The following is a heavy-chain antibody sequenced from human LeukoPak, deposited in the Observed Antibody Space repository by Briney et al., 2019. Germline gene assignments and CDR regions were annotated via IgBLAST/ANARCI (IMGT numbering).Heavy chain of an antibody. D-gene: IGHD1-26*01. CDR2: IYYSGST. V-gene: IGHV4-59*01. CDR3: ARYIVSYPHDAFDI. CDR1: GGPISSYY. J-gene: IGHJ3*02. Sequence: SETLSLTCTVSGGPISSYYWSWIRQPPGKGLEWIGYIYYSGSTSYNPSLKSRATISVDTSRKQFSLKLSSVTAADTAFYYCARYIVSYPHDAFDIWGQGTMVTVSS.